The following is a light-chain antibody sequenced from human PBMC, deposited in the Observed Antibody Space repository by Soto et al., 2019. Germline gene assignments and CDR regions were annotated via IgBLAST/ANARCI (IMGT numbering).Light chain of an antibody. CDR3: MQSIQTPWT. CDR2: EVS. V-gene: IGKV2D-29*01. CDR1: QSLLHGDAKSL. Sequence: VMTQTRLSLSVSPGQAASISCRSSQSLLHGDAKSLLYWYLQKPGQPPQLLIYEVSNRFSGVPERFSGSESGTHFTLKISRVEAEAVGVYYCMQSIQTPWTFGQGTKVEIK. J-gene: IGKJ1*01.